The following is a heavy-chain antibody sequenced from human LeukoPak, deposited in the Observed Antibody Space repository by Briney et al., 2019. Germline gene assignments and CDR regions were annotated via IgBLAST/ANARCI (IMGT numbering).Heavy chain of an antibody. CDR2: IYYSGST. CDR3: ARLGGDYYDNSSLNH. Sequence: SETLSLTCTVSGGSISSYYWSWIRQPPGKGLEWIGYIYYSGSTNYNPSLKSRVTISVDTSKNQFSLKLSSVTAADTAVYYCARLGGDYYDNSSLNHWGQGTLVTVSS. V-gene: IGHV4-59*08. J-gene: IGHJ5*02. D-gene: IGHD3-22*01. CDR1: GGSISSYY.